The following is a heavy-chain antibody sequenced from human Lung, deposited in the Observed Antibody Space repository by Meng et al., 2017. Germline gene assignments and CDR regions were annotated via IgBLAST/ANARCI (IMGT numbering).Heavy chain of an antibody. CDR2: INHSGST. J-gene: IGHJ4*02. D-gene: IGHD4-11*01. V-gene: IGHV4-34*01. Sequence: LQQGGEGLLTPSETLSRTCVVSGGSFSDYYWSWIRQPPGKGLEWIGEINHSGSTNYNPSLESRATISVDTSQNNLSLKLSSVTAADSAVYYCARGPTTMAHDFDYWGQGTLVTVSS. CDR3: ARGPTTMAHDFDY. CDR1: GGSFSDYY.